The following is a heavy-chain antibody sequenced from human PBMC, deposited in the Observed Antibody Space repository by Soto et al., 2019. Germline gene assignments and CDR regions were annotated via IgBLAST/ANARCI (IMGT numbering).Heavy chain of an antibody. J-gene: IGHJ3*02. CDR3: AREATPIEGATPDAFDI. CDR2: INHSGST. CDR1: GGSFSGYY. D-gene: IGHD1-26*01. V-gene: IGHV4-34*01. Sequence: QVQLQQWGAGLLKPSETLSLTCAVYGGSFSGYYWSWIRQPPGKGLEWIGEINHSGSTNYNPSLKRGVTISEDTSKNQFSVKLTAVAAEDTAVYYCAREATPIEGATPDAFDIWGQGTTVTVSS.